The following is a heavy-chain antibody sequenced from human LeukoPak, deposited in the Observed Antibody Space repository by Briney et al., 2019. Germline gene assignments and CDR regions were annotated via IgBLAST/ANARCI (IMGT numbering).Heavy chain of an antibody. V-gene: IGHV1-2*02. CDR1: GGTFSSYV. Sequence: ASVKVSCKASGGTFSSYVISWVRQAPGQGLEWMGWINPNSGGTNYAQKFQGRVTMTRDTSISTAYMELSRLRSDDTAVYYCAREYSSSSANYYYYMDVWGKGTTVTVSS. CDR3: AREYSSSSANYYYYMDV. D-gene: IGHD6-6*01. CDR2: INPNSGGT. J-gene: IGHJ6*03.